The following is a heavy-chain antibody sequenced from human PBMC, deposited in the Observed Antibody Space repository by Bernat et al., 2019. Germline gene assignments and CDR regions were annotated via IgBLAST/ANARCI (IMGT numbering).Heavy chain of an antibody. J-gene: IGHJ4*02. CDR3: ARARGPGNFDY. CDR2: IGTAGDT. Sequence: EVQLVESGGGVVQPGGSLRLSCAASGFTFSSYDMHWVRQATGKGLEWVSAIGTAGDTYYPGSVKGRFTISRENAKNSLYLQMNSLRAGDTAVYYCARARGPGNFDYWGQGTLVTVSS. D-gene: IGHD2-21*01. CDR1: GFTFSSYD. V-gene: IGHV3-13*04.